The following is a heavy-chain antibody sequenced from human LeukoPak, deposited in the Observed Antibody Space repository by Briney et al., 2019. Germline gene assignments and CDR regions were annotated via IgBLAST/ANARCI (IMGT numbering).Heavy chain of an antibody. D-gene: IGHD6-6*01. CDR3: ATGSIPVRPRNFDY. CDR1: GFTFSSYG. CDR2: ISYDGSNK. J-gene: IGHJ4*02. Sequence: PGGSLRLSCAASGFTFSSYGMHWVRQAPGKGLEWVAVISYDGSNKYYADSVKGRFTISRDNSKNTLYLQMSSLRVEDTAVYFCATGSIPVRPRNFDYWGQGTLVTVSS. V-gene: IGHV3-30*03.